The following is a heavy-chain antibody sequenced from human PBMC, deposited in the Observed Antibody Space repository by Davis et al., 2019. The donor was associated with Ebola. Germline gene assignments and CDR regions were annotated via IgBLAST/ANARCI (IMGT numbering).Heavy chain of an antibody. CDR3: AHIGFNPAYCSSTSCYAPNYYGMDV. V-gene: IGHV2-5*02. CDR2: IYWDDDK. Sequence: SGPTLVKPTQTLTLTCTFSGFSLSTSGVGVGWIRQPPGKALEWLALIYWDDDKRYSPSLKSRLTITKDTPKNQVVLTMTNMEPVDTATYYCAHIGFNPAYCSSTSCYAPNYYGMDVWGQGTTVTVSS. J-gene: IGHJ6*02. D-gene: IGHD2-2*01. CDR1: GFSLSTSGVG.